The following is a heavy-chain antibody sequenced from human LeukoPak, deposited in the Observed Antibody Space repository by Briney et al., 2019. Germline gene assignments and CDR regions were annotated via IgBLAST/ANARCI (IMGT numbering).Heavy chain of an antibody. D-gene: IGHD3-16*01. CDR3: ARVPRLGGYYFDY. Sequence: SGTLSLTCTVSGGSISSYYWSWIRQPPGKGLEWIGYIYYSGSTNYNPSLKSRVTISVDTSKNQFSLKLSSVTAADTAVYYCARVPRLGGYYFDYWGQGTLVTVSS. CDR2: IYYSGST. V-gene: IGHV4-59*08. J-gene: IGHJ4*02. CDR1: GGSISSYY.